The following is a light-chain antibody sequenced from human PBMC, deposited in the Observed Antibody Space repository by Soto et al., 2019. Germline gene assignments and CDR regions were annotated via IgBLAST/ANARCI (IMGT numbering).Light chain of an antibody. V-gene: IGKV2-28*01. Sequence: DIVLTQSPLSLPASPGEPASISCRSSQRLLNRNGYNYLDWFVQKPGQSPQLLIYMTSNRSPGVPDRFSGSGSGTDFTLKISRVEAEDVEVYYCMQPLHTPWTFGQGTKVDIK. CDR3: MQPLHTPWT. J-gene: IGKJ1*01. CDR2: MTS. CDR1: QRLLNRNGYNY.